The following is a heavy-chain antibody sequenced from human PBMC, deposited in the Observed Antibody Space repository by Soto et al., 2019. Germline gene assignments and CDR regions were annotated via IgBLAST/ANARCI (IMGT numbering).Heavy chain of an antibody. V-gene: IGHV4-39*01. CDR3: ARRYAPRYSSGNNHFDL. CDR1: TDSLFSHSYY. CDR2: INHSGSP. Sequence: SETLSLTCNVSTDSLFSHSYYWAWIRQPPGKGLEWIGTINHSGSPYHNPSLKSRVTISVDSSKNQFSLTLTSVTVADTAVYYCARRYAPRYSSGNNHFDLWGQGTLVTVSS. J-gene: IGHJ4*02. D-gene: IGHD6-19*01.